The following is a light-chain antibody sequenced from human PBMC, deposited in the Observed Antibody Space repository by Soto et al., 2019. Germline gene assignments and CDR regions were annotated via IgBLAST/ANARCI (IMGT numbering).Light chain of an antibody. CDR2: DVS. J-gene: IGLJ2*01. V-gene: IGLV2-11*01. Sequence: QSALTQPRSVSGSPGQSVTISCTGTSSDVGGYNYVSWYQQHPGKAPKLMIYDVSKRPSGVPDRFSGSKSGNTASLTISGLQAEDEADYSCCSYAGSNVVFGGGTKVTVL. CDR1: SSDVGGYNY. CDR3: CSYAGSNVV.